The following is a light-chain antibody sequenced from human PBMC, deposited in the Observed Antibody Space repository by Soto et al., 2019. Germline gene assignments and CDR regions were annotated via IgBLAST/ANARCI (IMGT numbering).Light chain of an antibody. J-gene: IGKJ1*01. CDR2: GVS. V-gene: IGKV3-20*01. CDR1: QSINNKY. CDR3: QLYSGSPWT. Sequence: EIVLTQSPGTLSLSPGERATLSCRASQSINNKYLAWYQREPGQTPRLLIHGVSIRATGIPDRFSGSGSGTDFTLTISRLEPEDFAVYYCQLYSGSPWTFGQGTKVEIK.